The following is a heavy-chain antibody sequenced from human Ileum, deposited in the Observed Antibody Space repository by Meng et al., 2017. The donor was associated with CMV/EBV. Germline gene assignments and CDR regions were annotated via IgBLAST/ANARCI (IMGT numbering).Heavy chain of an antibody. V-gene: IGHV6-1*01. CDR1: DSVSTSTES. CDR3: TYGWPLKY. D-gene: IGHD3-10*01. Sequence: QGQLPQSGPGLVKPSQTLSLTCAGDSVSTSTESWNWIRQSPSRGLEWLGRTWYGSKWYYEYAVSVKSRITIIPDTSQNQISLQLNSVTPDDTAVYYCTYGWPLKYWGQGSLVTVSS. J-gene: IGHJ4*02. CDR2: TWYGSKWYY.